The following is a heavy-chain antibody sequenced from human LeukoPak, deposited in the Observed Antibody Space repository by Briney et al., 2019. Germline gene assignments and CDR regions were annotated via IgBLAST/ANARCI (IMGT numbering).Heavy chain of an antibody. CDR1: GGTFTSYT. J-gene: IGHJ6*02. CDR3: ARTQRSKATRPSPPPHYFYYYGMDV. Sequence: ASVKVSCKSSGGTFTSYTISWVRHTPGQGLQWMGGIIPRLGSADYAQEFQGRVTISADEFTKTVHMELSSLRSEDSAVYFCARTQRSKATRPSPPPHYFYYYGMDVWGQGTTVTVSS. CDR2: IIPRLGSA. D-gene: IGHD6-6*01. V-gene: IGHV1-69*13.